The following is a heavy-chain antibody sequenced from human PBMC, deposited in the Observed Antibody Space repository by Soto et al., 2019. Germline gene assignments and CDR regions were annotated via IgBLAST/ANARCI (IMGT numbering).Heavy chain of an antibody. V-gene: IGHV1-2*04. CDR1: GYTFTGYY. J-gene: IGHJ6*03. CDR3: ARGRCSSTSCYGSRYYYYYYMDV. CDR2: INPNSGGT. Sequence: ASVKVSCKASGYTFTGYYMHWVRQAPGQGLEWMGWINPNSGGTNYAQKFQGWVTMTRVTSISTAYMELSRLRSDDTAVYYCARGRCSSTSCYGSRYYYYYYMDVWGKGTTVTVSS. D-gene: IGHD2-2*01.